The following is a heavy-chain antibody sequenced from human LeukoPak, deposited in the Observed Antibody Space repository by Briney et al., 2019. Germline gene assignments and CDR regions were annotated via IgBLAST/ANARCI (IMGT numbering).Heavy chain of an antibody. J-gene: IGHJ4*02. CDR3: ARDPRLGYCSGGSCYGY. CDR1: GGSISSGSYY. CDR2: IYTSGST. D-gene: IGHD2-15*01. Sequence: SETLSLTCTVSGGSISSGSYYWSWIRQPAGKGLEWIGRIYTSGSTNYNPSLKSRVTISVDTSKNQFSLKLTSVTAADTAVYYCARDPRLGYCSGGSCYGYWGQGTLVTVSS. V-gene: IGHV4-61*02.